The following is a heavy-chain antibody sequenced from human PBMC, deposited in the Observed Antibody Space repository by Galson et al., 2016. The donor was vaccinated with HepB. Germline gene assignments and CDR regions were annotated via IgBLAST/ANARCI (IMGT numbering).Heavy chain of an antibody. D-gene: IGHD6-19*01. CDR2: ISHTGGST. CDR3: VRNPQKGLSDSTGWYIFDYYYDGVDV. J-gene: IGHJ6*02. Sequence: SLRLSCAASGFTFSSFAMTWVRQAPGKGLEWVSIISHTGGSTYYADSVKGRFTTSRDDSINTLYLQMNNLRAEDTAVYYCVRNPQKGLSDSTGWYIFDYYYDGVDVWGQGTTVTVAS. CDR1: GFTFSSFA. V-gene: IGHV3-23*01.